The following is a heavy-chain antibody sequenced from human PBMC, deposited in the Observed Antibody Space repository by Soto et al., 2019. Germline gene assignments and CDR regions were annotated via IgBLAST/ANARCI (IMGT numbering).Heavy chain of an antibody. J-gene: IGHJ4*02. CDR1: GFDFPYYA. CDR3: AKDREGTGYNIVY. V-gene: IGHV3-33*06. CDR2: IWSNGNTK. Sequence: GGSLRLSCAASGFDFPYYAMHWIRQAPGKGLEWLAVIWSNGNTKDYSDSVKGRFTISRDSSSNTLYLQMNNLSAEDTALYYCAKDREGTGYNIVYWGQGTLVTVSS. D-gene: IGHD5-18*01.